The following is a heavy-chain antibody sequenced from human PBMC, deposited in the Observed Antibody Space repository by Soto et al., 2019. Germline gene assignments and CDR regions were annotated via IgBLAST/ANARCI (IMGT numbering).Heavy chain of an antibody. CDR2: ISWNTGSI. Sequence: GGSLRLSCAASGFNFDYYAMLWVRQAPGKGLEWVSGISWNTGSIGYADSVKGRFTISRDNAKNSLYLQMNSLRAEDTALYYCAKSQSPTVSGYDYYYYYMDVWGKGTTVTVSS. CDR1: GFNFDYYA. J-gene: IGHJ6*03. D-gene: IGHD5-12*01. V-gene: IGHV3-9*01. CDR3: AKSQSPTVSGYDYYYYYMDV.